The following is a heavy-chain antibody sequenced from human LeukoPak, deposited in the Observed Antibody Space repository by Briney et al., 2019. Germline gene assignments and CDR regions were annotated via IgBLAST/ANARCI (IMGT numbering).Heavy chain of an antibody. V-gene: IGHV3-33*01. CDR3: ARGKYCSSTSCIGDYFDP. CDR1: GFTFSTYG. D-gene: IGHD2-2*01. J-gene: IGHJ5*02. Sequence: GGSLRLSCAASGFTFSTYGMHWVRQAPGKGLEWVALIWYDGSNKYSTDSVRGRFTISRDDSKNTLYLQMNSLRAEDTAVYYCARGKYCSSTSCIGDYFDPWGQGTLVTVSS. CDR2: IWYDGSNK.